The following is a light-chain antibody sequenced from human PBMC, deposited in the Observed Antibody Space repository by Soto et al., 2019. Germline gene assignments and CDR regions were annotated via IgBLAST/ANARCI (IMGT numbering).Light chain of an antibody. CDR2: EDN. J-gene: IGLJ3*02. Sequence: NFILTQPHSVSESPGKTVTISCTRSSGSIASNYVQWYQQRPGSAPTTVIYEDNQRPSGVPDRFSGSIDSSSNSVSLTISGLKTEDEADYYCQSYDSSNQGVFGGGTKLTVL. V-gene: IGLV6-57*03. CDR3: QSYDSSNQGV. CDR1: SGSIASNY.